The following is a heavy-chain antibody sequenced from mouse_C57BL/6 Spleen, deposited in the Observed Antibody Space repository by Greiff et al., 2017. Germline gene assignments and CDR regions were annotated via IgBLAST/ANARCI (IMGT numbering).Heavy chain of an antibody. CDR1: GYTFTSYT. Sequence: QVQLKESGAELARPGASVKMSCKASGYTFTSYTMHWVKQRPGQGLEWIGYINPSSGYTKYNQKFKDKATLTADKSSSTAYMQLSSLTSEDSAVYYCARGYYGSLYYFDYWGQGTTLTVSS. CDR3: ARGYYGSLYYFDY. V-gene: IGHV1-4*01. J-gene: IGHJ2*01. CDR2: INPSSGYT. D-gene: IGHD1-1*01.